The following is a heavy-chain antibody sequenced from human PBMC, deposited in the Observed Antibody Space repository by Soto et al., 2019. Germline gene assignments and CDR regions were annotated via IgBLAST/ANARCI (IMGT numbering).Heavy chain of an antibody. D-gene: IGHD6-13*01. CDR1: GGSFSGYY. CDR2: INHSGST. Sequence: SETLSLTCAVYGGSFSGYYWSWIRQPPGKGLEWIGEINHSGSTNYNPSLKSRVTISVDTSKNQFSLKLSSVTAADTAVYYCARGRKGYSSSWLRTGGFDYWGQGTLVTVSS. V-gene: IGHV4-34*01. CDR3: ARGRKGYSSSWLRTGGFDY. J-gene: IGHJ4*02.